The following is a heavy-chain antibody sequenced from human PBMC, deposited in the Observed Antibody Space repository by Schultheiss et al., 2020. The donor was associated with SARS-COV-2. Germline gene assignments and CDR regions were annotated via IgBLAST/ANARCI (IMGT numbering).Heavy chain of an antibody. CDR3: ARAERRWLQLNGWYFDL. CDR1: GFTFSSYA. V-gene: IGHV3-23*01. CDR2: ISGSGGST. J-gene: IGHJ2*01. D-gene: IGHD5-24*01. Sequence: GESLKISCAASGFTFSSYAMSWVRQAPGKGLEWVSAISGSGGSTYYADSVKGRFTISRDNAKNTLYLEMKSLRPDDTAVYYCARAERRWLQLNGWYFDLWGRGTLVTVSS.